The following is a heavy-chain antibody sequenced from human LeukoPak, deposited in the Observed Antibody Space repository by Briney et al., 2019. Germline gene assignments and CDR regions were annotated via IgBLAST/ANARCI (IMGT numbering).Heavy chain of an antibody. D-gene: IGHD1-1*01. CDR3: AKDKNWYNWNDVVDAFDI. J-gene: IGHJ3*02. CDR1: GFTFSSYA. Sequence: PGGSLRLSCAASGFTFSSYAMSWVRQAQGKGLEWVSAISGSGGSTYYADSVKGRFTISRDNSKNTLYLQMNSLRAEDTAVYYCAKDKNWYNWNDVVDAFDIWGQGTMVPVSS. CDR2: ISGSGGST. V-gene: IGHV3-23*01.